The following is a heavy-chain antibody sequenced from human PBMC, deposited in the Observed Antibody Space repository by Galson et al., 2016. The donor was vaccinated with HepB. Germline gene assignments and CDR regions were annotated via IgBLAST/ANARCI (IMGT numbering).Heavy chain of an antibody. CDR3: ASSPTGWSYYFDY. CDR1: GLTFSNYG. CDR2: ISASAGTT. Sequence: SLRLSCAASGLTFSNYGMTWVRQAPGKGLEWVSTISASAGTTYYADSVKGRFTISRDNSKNTLYLQMNSLRADDTAIYSCASSPTGWSYYFDYWGPGILVTVSS. J-gene: IGHJ4*02. D-gene: IGHD6-19*01. V-gene: IGHV3-23*01.